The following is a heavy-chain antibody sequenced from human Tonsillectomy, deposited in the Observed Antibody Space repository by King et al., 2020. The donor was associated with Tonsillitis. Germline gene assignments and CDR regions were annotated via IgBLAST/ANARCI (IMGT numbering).Heavy chain of an antibody. D-gene: IGHD4-11*01. Sequence: QLQESGPGLVRPSETLSLTCTVSSGSISTYYWSWIRQPAGKGLEWIGRIYSSGNTNDNPSLKSRVTMSVDTSRNQFSLKLNSVTAADTAVYYCARDDFRNYDSFDIWGQGTMVTVSS. CDR1: SGSISTYY. CDR2: IYSSGNT. V-gene: IGHV4-4*07. CDR3: ARDDFRNYDSFDI. J-gene: IGHJ3*02.